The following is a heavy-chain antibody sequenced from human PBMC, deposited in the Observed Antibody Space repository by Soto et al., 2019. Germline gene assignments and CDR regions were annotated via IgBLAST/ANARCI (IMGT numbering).Heavy chain of an antibody. Sequence: EVQLVESGGGLIQPGGSLRLSCAASGFTVSSNYMSWVRQAPGKGLEWVSVIYSGGSTYYADSVKGRFTISRDNSNNTLYLQMNSLRAEDTAVYYCATGVEMATICVDYWGQGTLVTVAS. CDR2: IYSGGST. V-gene: IGHV3-53*01. D-gene: IGHD5-12*01. CDR3: ATGVEMATICVDY. CDR1: GFTVSSNY. J-gene: IGHJ4*02.